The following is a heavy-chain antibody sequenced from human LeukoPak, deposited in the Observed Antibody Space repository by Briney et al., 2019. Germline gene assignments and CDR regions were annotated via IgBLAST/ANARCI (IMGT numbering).Heavy chain of an antibody. V-gene: IGHV1-69*01. J-gene: IGHJ4*02. Sequence: SVKVSCKASGGTFSSYAISWVRQAPGQGLEWMGGIIPIFGTANYAQKFQGRVTITADESTSTAYMELSSLRSEDTAVYYCATPRRGYSYGLNYWGQGTLVTVSS. CDR3: ATPRRGYSYGLNY. CDR2: IIPIFGTA. CDR1: GGTFSSYA. D-gene: IGHD5-18*01.